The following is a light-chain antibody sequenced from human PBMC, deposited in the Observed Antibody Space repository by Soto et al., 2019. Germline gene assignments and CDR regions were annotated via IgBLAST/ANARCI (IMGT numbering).Light chain of an antibody. V-gene: IGKV3-20*01. CDR1: QSVSSSN. CDR2: GAS. CDR3: QQYGSSPRR. J-gene: IGKJ1*01. Sequence: EIVLTQSPGTLSLSPGERATLSCRASQSVSSSNLAWYQQKPGQAPRLLIYGASSRATGITDRFSGSGSGKSFTLTISRLEPEDFAVYYCQQYGSSPRRFGQGTKVEIK.